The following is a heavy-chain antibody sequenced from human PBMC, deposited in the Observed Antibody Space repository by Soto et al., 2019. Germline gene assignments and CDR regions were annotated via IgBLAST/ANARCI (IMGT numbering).Heavy chain of an antibody. V-gene: IGHV4-34*01. CDR3: ASRRYYDTSGYYPPGGFDY. CDR2: ITYYGNT. Sequence: SEPLSLTCAAYGGSFSDYYWTLIRQPPGKGLEWTGDITYYGNTNYNPSLMSGVAISVDTSRNQFSLKLSSVTAADTAVYYCASRRYYDTSGYYPPGGFDYWAQGTLVTVSS. CDR1: GGSFSDYY. D-gene: IGHD3-22*01. J-gene: IGHJ4*02.